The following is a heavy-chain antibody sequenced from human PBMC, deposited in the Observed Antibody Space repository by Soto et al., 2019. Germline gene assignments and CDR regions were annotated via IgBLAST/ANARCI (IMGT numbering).Heavy chain of an antibody. CDR2: INAGNGNT. CDR1: GYTFTSYA. D-gene: IGHD6-13*01. Sequence: ASVKVSCKASGYTFTSYAMHWVRQAPGQRLEWMGWINAGNGNTKYSQKFQGRVTITRDTSASTAYMELSSLRSEDTAVYYCARDLRIAAAGTGYWGQGTLVTGSS. J-gene: IGHJ4*02. CDR3: ARDLRIAAAGTGY. V-gene: IGHV1-3*01.